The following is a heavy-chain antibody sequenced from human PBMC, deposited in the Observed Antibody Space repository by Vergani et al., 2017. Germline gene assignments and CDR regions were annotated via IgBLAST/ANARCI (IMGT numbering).Heavy chain of an antibody. CDR1: GGSISSYY. CDR3: ARHGAWDWFDP. J-gene: IGHJ5*02. Sequence: QVQLQESGPGLVKPSETLSLTCTVSGGSISSYYWSWIRQPPGKGLEWIGYIYYSGSTNYNPSLKSRVTISVETSKNQFSLKRSSVNAAVTAVYYCARHGAWDWFDPWGQRTLVNVSS. D-gene: IGHD1-26*01. CDR2: IYYSGST. V-gene: IGHV4-59*08.